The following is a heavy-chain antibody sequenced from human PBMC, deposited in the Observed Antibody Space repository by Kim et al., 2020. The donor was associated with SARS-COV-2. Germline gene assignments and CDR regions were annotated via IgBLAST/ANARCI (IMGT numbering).Heavy chain of an antibody. V-gene: IGHV3-23*01. D-gene: IGHD4-4*01. Sequence: GGTTHYADSVKGRFNISRDNAKNTLYMQINSLRAEDTAIYYCAKDHSMGSWGQGTLVTVSS. CDR3: AKDHSMGS. J-gene: IGHJ5*01. CDR2: GGTT.